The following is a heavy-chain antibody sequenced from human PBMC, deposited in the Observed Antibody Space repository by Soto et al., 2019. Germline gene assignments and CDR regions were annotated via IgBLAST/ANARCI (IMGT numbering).Heavy chain of an antibody. CDR2: ISGSGGST. CDR1: GFTFSSYA. CDR3: AKITPDYGDYVSPSEPEYFQH. V-gene: IGHV3-23*01. J-gene: IGHJ1*01. Sequence: EVQLLESGGGLVQPGGSLRLSCAASGFTFSSYAMSWVRQAPGKGLEWVSAISGSGGSTYYADSVKGRFTISRDNPKNTLDLHMNRLRAEDTAVYYCAKITPDYGDYVSPSEPEYFQHWGQGTLVTVSS. D-gene: IGHD4-17*01.